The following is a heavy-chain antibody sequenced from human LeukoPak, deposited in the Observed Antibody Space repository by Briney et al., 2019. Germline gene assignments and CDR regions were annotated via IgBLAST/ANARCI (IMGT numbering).Heavy chain of an antibody. CDR1: GFTFSSYG. D-gene: IGHD3-10*01. CDR3: AKDRGKPKEPFGEPGRFDY. Sequence: GGSLRLSCAASGFTFSSYGMHWVRQAPGKGLEWVAFIRYDGSNKYYVDSVKGRFTISRDNSKNTLYLQMNSLRAEDTAVYYCAKDRGKPKEPFGEPGRFDYWGQGTLVTVSS. J-gene: IGHJ4*02. V-gene: IGHV3-30*02. CDR2: IRYDGSNK.